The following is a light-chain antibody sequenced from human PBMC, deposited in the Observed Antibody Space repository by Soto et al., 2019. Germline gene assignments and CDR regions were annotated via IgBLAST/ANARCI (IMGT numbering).Light chain of an antibody. V-gene: IGKV3-20*01. CDR1: QSVSSNY. Sequence: EIVMTQSPDTLSLSPGETATLSCRASQSVSSNYVGWFHQKPCQAPRLLIYGASSRATGIPDRFSASGSGTDFTLTISRLEPEDFAVYYCQQYGRSPFTFGPGTKVEIK. CDR2: GAS. CDR3: QQYGRSPFT. J-gene: IGKJ3*01.